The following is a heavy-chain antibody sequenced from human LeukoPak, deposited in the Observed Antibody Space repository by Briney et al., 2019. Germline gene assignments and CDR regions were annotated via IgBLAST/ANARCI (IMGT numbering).Heavy chain of an antibody. D-gene: IGHD2-21*02. CDR3: AGGIVVVTALDY. CDR2: ISSSSSYV. CDR1: GFTFSSYS. J-gene: IGHJ4*02. Sequence: GGSLRLSCAASGFTFSSYSMKWVRQAPGKGLEWVSSISSSSSYVYYADSVKGRFTTSRDNAKNSLYLQMNSLRAEDTAVYYCAGGIVVVTALDYWGQGTLVTVSS. V-gene: IGHV3-21*01.